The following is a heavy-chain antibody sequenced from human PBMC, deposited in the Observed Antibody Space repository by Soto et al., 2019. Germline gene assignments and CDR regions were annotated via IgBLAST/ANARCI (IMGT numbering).Heavy chain of an antibody. CDR3: ARDSGSWYFWTTVTTSSGYYYGMDV. CDR1: GGTFSSYA. J-gene: IGHJ6*02. V-gene: IGHV1-69*13. D-gene: IGHD4-17*01. Sequence: SVKVSCKASGGTFSSYAISWVRQAPGQGLEWMGGIIPIFGTANYAQKFQGRVTITADGSTSTAYMELSSLRSEDTAVYYCARDSGSWYFWTTVTTSSGYYYGMDVWGQGTTVTVSS. CDR2: IIPIFGTA.